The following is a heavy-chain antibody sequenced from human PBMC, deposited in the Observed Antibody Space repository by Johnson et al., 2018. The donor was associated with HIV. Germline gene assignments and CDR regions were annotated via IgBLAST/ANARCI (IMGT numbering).Heavy chain of an antibody. D-gene: IGHD2-15*01. CDR1: GITVSSNY. J-gene: IGHJ3*02. Sequence: VLLVESGGGLVQSGGSLRLSCAASGITVSSNYMSWVRRAPGKGLEWVSLIFSVGNTNYADSVKGRFTISRDNSKNMLYLQMNSLRPEDTAVYYCAKEDGVVAAMNAFDIWGPGTMVTVSS. V-gene: IGHV3-66*02. CDR3: AKEDGVVAAMNAFDI. CDR2: IFSVGNT.